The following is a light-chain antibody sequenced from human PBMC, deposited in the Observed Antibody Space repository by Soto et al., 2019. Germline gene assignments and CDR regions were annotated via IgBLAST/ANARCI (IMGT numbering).Light chain of an antibody. V-gene: IGKV3-11*01. CDR3: QQRSSWPRT. CDR2: DAS. Sequence: EIVLTQSPATLSLSPGERATLSCRASQSVSSYLAWYQQKPGQAPRLLIYDASNRATGIPARFSGSGSGTDFTLTISSLEPEDFAVYYCQQRSSWPRTFGQGTKV. J-gene: IGKJ1*01. CDR1: QSVSSY.